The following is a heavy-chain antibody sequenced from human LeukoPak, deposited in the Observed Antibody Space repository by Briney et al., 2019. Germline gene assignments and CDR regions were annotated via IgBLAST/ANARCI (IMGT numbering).Heavy chain of an antibody. D-gene: IGHD3-22*01. Sequence: GGSLRLSCAASGFIFSDHRIDWLRQAPGEGLEWVGRSLNKGESYATDYAASVKGRFSISRDDSKNSLYLQMSSLKAEDTALYFCARASDYAYFDCWGQGTPVAVSS. J-gene: IGHJ4*02. CDR3: ARASDYAYFDC. V-gene: IGHV3-72*01. CDR1: GFIFSDHR. CDR2: SLNKGESYAT.